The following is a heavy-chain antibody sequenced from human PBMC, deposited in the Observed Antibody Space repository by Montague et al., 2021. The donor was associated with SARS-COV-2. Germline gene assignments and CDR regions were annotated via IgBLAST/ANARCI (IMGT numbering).Heavy chain of an antibody. CDR2: IYPGDADT. J-gene: IGHJ4*02. D-gene: IGHD6-13*01. Sequence: QSGAEVKKPGESLKISCKGSGYSFTSNWIGWVRQMPGKGLEWMGXIYPGDADTRYSPSFQGQVTIPADKSTSTAYLQWSSLKAADTAMYYCARLSGSSWYYFDYWGQGTLATVSS. CDR1: GYSFTSNW. CDR3: ARLSGSSWYYFDY. V-gene: IGHV5-51*01.